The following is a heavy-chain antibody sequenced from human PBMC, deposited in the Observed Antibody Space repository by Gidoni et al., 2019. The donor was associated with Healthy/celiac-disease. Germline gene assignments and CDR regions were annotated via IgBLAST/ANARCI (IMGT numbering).Heavy chain of an antibody. D-gene: IGHD6-19*01. Sequence: EVQLVESGGGLVQPGGSLRLSCAASGFTFSSYSMNWVRQAPGKGLEWVSYISSSSSTIYYADSVKGRFTISRDNAKNSLYLQMNSLRAEDTAVYYCARDTPTGYSSGWYFDYWGQGTLVTVSS. CDR3: ARDTPTGYSSGWYFDY. CDR2: ISSSSSTI. J-gene: IGHJ4*02. V-gene: IGHV3-48*01. CDR1: GFTFSSYS.